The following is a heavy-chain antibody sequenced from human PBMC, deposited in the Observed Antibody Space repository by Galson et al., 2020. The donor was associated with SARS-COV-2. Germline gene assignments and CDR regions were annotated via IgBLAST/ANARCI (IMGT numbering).Heavy chain of an antibody. V-gene: IGHV3-7*03. D-gene: IGHD3-9*01. CDR1: GFTFGIYW. Sequence: GGSLRLSCPASGFTFGIYWITWVRQAPGKGLKWVANIKEDTSETHYMDSVKGRFTLSRDNAKNSLYLQMNSLRVEDTAMYYCVRGLDILPGSYREGWLDCGGQGALVTGSS. CDR3: VRGLDILPGSYREGWLDC. CDR2: IKEDTSET. J-gene: IGHJ5*01.